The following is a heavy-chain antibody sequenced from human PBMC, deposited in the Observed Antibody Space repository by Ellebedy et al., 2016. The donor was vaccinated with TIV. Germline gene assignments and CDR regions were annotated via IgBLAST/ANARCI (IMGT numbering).Heavy chain of an antibody. CDR1: GFTFSSYA. Sequence: GGSLRLSCAASGFTFSSYAMHWVRQAPGKGLEYVSAIRSNGGSKYYADSVKGRFTISRDNSKNTLYLQINSLRAEDTAVYYCARDVYGMDVWGQGTTVTVSS. J-gene: IGHJ6*02. V-gene: IGHV3-64*04. CDR2: IRSNGGSK. CDR3: ARDVYGMDV.